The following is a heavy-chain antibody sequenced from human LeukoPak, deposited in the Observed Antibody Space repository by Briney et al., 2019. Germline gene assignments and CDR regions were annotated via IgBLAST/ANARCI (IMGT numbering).Heavy chain of an antibody. CDR3: ARDLADLGYYYPHDAFDI. J-gene: IGHJ3*02. D-gene: IGHD3-22*01. CDR1: GGSISSSSYY. V-gene: IGHV4-39*07. CDR2: IYYSGST. Sequence: SETLSLTCTVSGGSISSSSYYWGWIRQPPGKGLEWIGSIYYSGSTYYNPSLKSRVTISVDTSKNQFSLKLSSVTAADTAVYYCARDLADLGYYYPHDAFDIWGQGTMVTVSS.